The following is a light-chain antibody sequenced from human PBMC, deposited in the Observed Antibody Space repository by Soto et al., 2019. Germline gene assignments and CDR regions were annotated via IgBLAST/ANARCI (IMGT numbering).Light chain of an antibody. J-gene: IGKJ2*01. CDR2: DAS. Sequence: DSQVTPAPSTLSASGGESVTITCRASHRISRWLAWDQQKQGKAPNLLIYDASSLESGVPSRFSGSGSGTEFTLTISSLQPEDFATYYCQHYHSYPYTFGQGTKVEI. CDR1: HRISRW. V-gene: IGKV1-5*01. CDR3: QHYHSYPYT.